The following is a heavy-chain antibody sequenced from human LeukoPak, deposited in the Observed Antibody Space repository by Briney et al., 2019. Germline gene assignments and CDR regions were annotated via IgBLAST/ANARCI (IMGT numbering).Heavy chain of an antibody. J-gene: IGHJ6*03. Sequence: GGTLRLSCAASGFTFSSYAMSWVRQAPGKGLEWVSAISGSGGSTYYADSVKGRFTISRDNSKNTLYLQMNSLRAEDTAVYYCAKDQNDFYRSGYYYMDVWGKGTTVTVSS. CDR2: ISGSGGST. D-gene: IGHD3-3*01. CDR1: GFTFSSYA. CDR3: AKDQNDFYRSGYYYMDV. V-gene: IGHV3-23*01.